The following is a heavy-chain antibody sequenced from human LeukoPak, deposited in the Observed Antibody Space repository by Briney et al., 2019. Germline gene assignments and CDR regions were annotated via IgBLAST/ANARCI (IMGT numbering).Heavy chain of an antibody. V-gene: IGHV4-34*01. CDR2: INHSGST. Sequence: PSETLSLTCAVYGGSFSGYYWSWIRQPPGKGLEWIGEINHSGSTNYNPSLKSRVTISVDTSKNQFSLNLSSVTAADTAVYYCARDSSAHFDYWGQGTLVIVSS. CDR1: GGSFSGYY. D-gene: IGHD2-21*01. CDR3: ARDSSAHFDY. J-gene: IGHJ4*02.